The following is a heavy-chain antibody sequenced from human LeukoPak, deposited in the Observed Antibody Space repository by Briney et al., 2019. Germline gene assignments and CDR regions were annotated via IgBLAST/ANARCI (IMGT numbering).Heavy chain of an antibody. CDR3: AREKDCSSTSCYPPWFDP. CDR2: IYYSGST. J-gene: IGHJ5*02. V-gene: IGHV4-59*01. CDR1: GGSISSYY. D-gene: IGHD2-2*01. Sequence: SETLSLTCTVSGGSISSYYWSWIRQPPGKGLEWIGYIYYSGSTNYNPSLKSRVTISVDTSKNQFSLKLSSVTAADTAVYYCAREKDCSSTSCYPPWFDPWGQGTLVTVSS.